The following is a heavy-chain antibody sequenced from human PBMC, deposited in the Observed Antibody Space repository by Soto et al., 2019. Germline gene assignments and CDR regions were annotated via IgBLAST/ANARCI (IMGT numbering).Heavy chain of an antibody. CDR1: GGSVSSGSNY. CDR2: IYYSGST. Sequence: QVQLQESGPGLVKPSETLSLTCTVSGGSVSSGSNYWSWTRQPPGKGLEWIGYIYYSGSTNYNPSHKSRVNISVDTSKNQFSLKLSSVTAADTAVYYCARDLGAYDIIAIGAFEIWGQGTMVTVSS. D-gene: IGHD3-22*01. V-gene: IGHV4-61*01. J-gene: IGHJ3*02. CDR3: ARDLGAYDIIAIGAFEI.